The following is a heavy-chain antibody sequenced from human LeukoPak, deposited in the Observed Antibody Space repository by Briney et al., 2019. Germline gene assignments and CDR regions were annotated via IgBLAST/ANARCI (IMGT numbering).Heavy chain of an antibody. V-gene: IGHV3-9*01. CDR3: PTGPSYNPLGGN. J-gene: IGHJ4*01. CDR2: ISWNSATI. D-gene: IGHD1-1*01. Sequence: PGGSLRLSCAASGFTFEDYAMHWVRQAPGKGPEWVSGISWNSATIGYADSVRGRFTVSRDNAKNSVYLQMNSLRAEATALYSCPTGPSYNPLGGNWGQELWSSSPQ. CDR1: GFTFEDYA.